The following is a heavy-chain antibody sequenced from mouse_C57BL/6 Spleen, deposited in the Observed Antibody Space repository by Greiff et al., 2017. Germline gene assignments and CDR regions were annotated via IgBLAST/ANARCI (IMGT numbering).Heavy chain of an antibody. Sequence: QVQLQQPGAELVKPGASVKLSCKASGYTFTSYWMHWVKQRPGQGLAWIGMIHPNSGSTNYNEKFKSKATLTVDKSSSTAYMQLSSLTSEDSAVYYCARGRYDDYDGFAYWGQGTLVTVSA. CDR1: GYTFTSYW. V-gene: IGHV1-64*01. J-gene: IGHJ3*01. CDR2: IHPNSGST. CDR3: ARGRYDDYDGFAY. D-gene: IGHD2-4*01.